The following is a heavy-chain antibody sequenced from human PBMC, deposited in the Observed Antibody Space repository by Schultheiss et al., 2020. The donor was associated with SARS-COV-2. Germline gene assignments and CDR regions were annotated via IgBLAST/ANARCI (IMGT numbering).Heavy chain of an antibody. Sequence: GGSLRLSCAASGFTFSSYGMHWVRQAPGKGLEWVAVISYDGSNKYYADSVKGRFTISRDNSKNTLYLQMNSLRAEDTAVYYCASLNTAMVPPFDYWGQGTLVTVSS. D-gene: IGHD5-18*01. CDR3: ASLNTAMVPPFDY. J-gene: IGHJ4*02. CDR1: GFTFSSYG. CDR2: ISYDGSNK. V-gene: IGHV3-30*03.